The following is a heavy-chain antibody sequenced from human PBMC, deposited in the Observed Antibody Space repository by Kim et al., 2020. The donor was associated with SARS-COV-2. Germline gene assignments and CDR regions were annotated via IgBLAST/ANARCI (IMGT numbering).Heavy chain of an antibody. D-gene: IGHD3-9*01. V-gene: IGHV3-15*01. CDR1: GFIFKNGW. Sequence: GGSLRLSCVGSGFIFKNGWMSWVRQAPGKGLEWVGRIKTKTEGATIDYAAPVKGRLTISRDDSKNTLYLQMNSLKTEDTAVYYCTTGLDTFDYWGQGTLVIVSS. CDR2: IKTKTEGATI. J-gene: IGHJ4*02. CDR3: TTGLDTFDY.